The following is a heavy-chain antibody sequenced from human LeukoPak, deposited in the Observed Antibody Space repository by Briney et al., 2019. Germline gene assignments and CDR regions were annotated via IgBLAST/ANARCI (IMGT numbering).Heavy chain of an antibody. CDR1: GFPFSSYW. Sequence: GSLSLSCAASGFPFSSYWMHWVRQAPGKGLVWVSRINSDGSSTSYADSVKGRFTISRDNAKNTLYLQMNSLRAEDTAVYYCARDQGDDGAFDIWGQGTMVTVSS. D-gene: IGHD3-10*01. J-gene: IGHJ3*02. CDR2: INSDGSST. CDR3: ARDQGDDGAFDI. V-gene: IGHV3-74*01.